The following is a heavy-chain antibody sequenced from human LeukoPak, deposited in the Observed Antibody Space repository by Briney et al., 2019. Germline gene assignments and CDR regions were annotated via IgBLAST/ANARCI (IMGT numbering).Heavy chain of an antibody. CDR3: ARLGGASQVDY. Sequence: GGSLRLSCAASGFTFSNFGINWVRQAPGKGLEWVSSISSSSGYISYADSVKGRFTISRDNAKNTLYLQMNSLRADDTAVYYCARLGGASQVDYWGQGTLVTVSS. D-gene: IGHD3-3*01. CDR2: ISSSSGYI. V-gene: IGHV3-21*01. CDR1: GFTFSNFG. J-gene: IGHJ4*02.